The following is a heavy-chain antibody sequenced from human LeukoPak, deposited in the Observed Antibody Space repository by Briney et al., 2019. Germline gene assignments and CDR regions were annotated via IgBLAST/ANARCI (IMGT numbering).Heavy chain of an antibody. J-gene: IGHJ4*02. CDR1: GFTFSSYW. Sequence: GGSLRLSCAASGFTFSSYWMTWVRQAPGQGLEWVANIKQDGGERYYVDSVRGRFTVSRDNARNSVYLQLNSLRVDDTAVYFCVRDTGGVGSYPDFWGQGTLVTVSS. CDR2: IKQDGGER. V-gene: IGHV3-7*01. CDR3: VRDTGGVGSYPDF. D-gene: IGHD1-26*01.